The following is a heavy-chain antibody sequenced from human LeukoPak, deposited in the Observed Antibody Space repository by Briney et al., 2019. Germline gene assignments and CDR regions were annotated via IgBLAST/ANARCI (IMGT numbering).Heavy chain of an antibody. CDR2: ISSSSSYI. CDR3: ASQWEPYASTDY. D-gene: IGHD1-26*01. J-gene: IGHJ4*02. V-gene: IGHV3-21*01. Sequence: PGGSLRLSCAASGFTFSSYSMNWVRQAPGKGLEWVSSISSSSSYIYYADSVKGRFTISRDNAKNSLYLQMNSLRAEDTAVYYCASQWEPYASTDYWGQGTLVTVSS. CDR1: GFTFSSYS.